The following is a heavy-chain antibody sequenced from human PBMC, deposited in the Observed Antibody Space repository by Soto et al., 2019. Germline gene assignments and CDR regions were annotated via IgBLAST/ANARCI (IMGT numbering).Heavy chain of an antibody. CDR3: AKPLPSTGRFHY. CDR1: GASITSTTYF. V-gene: IGHV4-39*01. J-gene: IGHJ4*02. CDR2: IYYSWKT. Sequence: SETLSLTCTLSGASITSTTYFWACIRQPPGKGLEWVGSIYYSWKTHYNPSRKSRVNISVDRSKNQFSRQMTSVTAADTAVYSCAKPLPSTGRFHYWGKRSL.